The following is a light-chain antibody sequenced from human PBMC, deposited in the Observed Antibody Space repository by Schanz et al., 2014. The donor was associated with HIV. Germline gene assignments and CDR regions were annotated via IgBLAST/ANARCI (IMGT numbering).Light chain of an antibody. CDR2: DAS. CDR1: QSVGTY. Sequence: EIVLTQSPATLSVSPGERATLSCRASQSVGTYLAWYQQKPGQAPRLLMYDASNRATGIPARFSGSGSGTDFTLTISSLEPEDFAVYYCQQRSNWPITFGQGTRLEIK. J-gene: IGKJ5*01. V-gene: IGKV3-11*01. CDR3: QQRSNWPIT.